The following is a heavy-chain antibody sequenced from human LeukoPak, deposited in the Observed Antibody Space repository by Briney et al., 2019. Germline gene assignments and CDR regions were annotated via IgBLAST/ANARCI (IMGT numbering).Heavy chain of an antibody. CDR3: ARYGGSYYFDN. CDR2: IKQDGSER. D-gene: IGHD1-26*01. CDR1: GFTFSNYW. V-gene: IGHV3-7*01. J-gene: IGHJ4*02. Sequence: PGGSLRLSCAASGFTFSNYWMGWVRQAPGKGLEWVANIKQDGSERYYVDSVKGRFTISRDNTKNSLYLQMNSLRAEDTAVYYCARYGGSYYFDNWGQGTLVTVSS.